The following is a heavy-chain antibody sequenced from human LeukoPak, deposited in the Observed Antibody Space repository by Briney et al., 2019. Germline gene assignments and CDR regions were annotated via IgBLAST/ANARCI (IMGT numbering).Heavy chain of an antibody. CDR3: ARSYNSAWLDY. J-gene: IGHJ4*02. CDR2: VYSGGSI. Sequence: HPGGSLRLSCAASGFTVSSSYMSWVRQALGKGVWWVSIVYSGGSIYYGESVKGRLTTSRHNSNNTLDLQKNSLRTEDTAMYYCARSYNSAWLDYWGQGTLVTVSS. CDR1: GFTVSSSY. D-gene: IGHD6-19*01. V-gene: IGHV3-53*04.